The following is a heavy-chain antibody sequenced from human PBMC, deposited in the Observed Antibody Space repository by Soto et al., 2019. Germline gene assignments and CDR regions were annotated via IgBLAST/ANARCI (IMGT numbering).Heavy chain of an antibody. CDR3: AGGDTYYAMGV. Sequence: ESGGGVVQPGRSLRLSCAASGFTFSNYIMHWVRQAPGKGLEWVAFISYDGSNKDYADSVKGRFTISRDNSKNTLYLQLSSLRPEDTAVYYCAGGDTYYAMGVWGQGTTVTVSS. D-gene: IGHD5-18*01. J-gene: IGHJ6*02. V-gene: IGHV3-30-3*01. CDR1: GFTFSNYI. CDR2: ISYDGSNK.